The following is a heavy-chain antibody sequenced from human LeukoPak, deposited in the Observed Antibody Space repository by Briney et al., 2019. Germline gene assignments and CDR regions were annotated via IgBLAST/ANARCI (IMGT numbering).Heavy chain of an antibody. D-gene: IGHD2-21*02. CDR1: GGSFSGYY. CDR3: ARRCGGDCPILFDY. Sequence: SETLSLTGAVYGGSFSGYYWSWIRQPPGKGLEWIGEINHSGSTNYNPSLKSRVTISVDTSKNQFSLKLSSVTAADTAVYYCARRCGGDCPILFDYWGQGTLVTVSS. V-gene: IGHV4-34*01. J-gene: IGHJ4*02. CDR2: INHSGST.